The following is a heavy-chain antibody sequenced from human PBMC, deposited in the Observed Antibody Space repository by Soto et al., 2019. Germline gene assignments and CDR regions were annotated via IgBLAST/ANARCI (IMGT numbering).Heavy chain of an antibody. CDR1: GGSISSSNW. V-gene: IGHV4-4*02. D-gene: IGHD3-10*01. J-gene: IGHJ6*02. CDR2: IYHSGST. CDR3: ASGSGSYLGYYYYYGMDV. Sequence: PSETLSLTCAVSGGSISSSNWWSWVRQPPGKGLEWIGEIYHSGSTNYNPSLKSRVTISVDKSKNQFSLKLSSVTAADTAVYYCASGSGSYLGYYYYYGMDVWGQGTTVTVSS.